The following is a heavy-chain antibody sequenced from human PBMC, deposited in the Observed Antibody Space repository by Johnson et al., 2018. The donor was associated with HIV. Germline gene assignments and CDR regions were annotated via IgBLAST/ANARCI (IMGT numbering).Heavy chain of an antibody. J-gene: IGHJ3*02. V-gene: IGHV3-30-3*01. Sequence: QVQLVESGGGVVQPGRSLRLSCAASGFTFNTYAMHWVRQAPGTGLEWVAVISYDGSNKYYADSVKGRFTISRDNSKNTLYLQMNSLRAEDTAVYYCARSYSSSSHDAFDIWGQGTEVTVSS. D-gene: IGHD6-6*01. CDR3: ARSYSSSSHDAFDI. CDR1: GFTFNTYA. CDR2: ISYDGSNK.